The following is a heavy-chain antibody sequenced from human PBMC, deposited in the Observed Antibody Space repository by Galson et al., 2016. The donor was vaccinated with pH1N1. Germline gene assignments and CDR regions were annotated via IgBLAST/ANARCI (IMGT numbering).Heavy chain of an antibody. J-gene: IGHJ1*01. Sequence: SGAEVKKPGESLKISCKGSGYSFTSYWIGWVRQMPGKGLEWVAFIRYNGRDMFYADSVKGRFRVSRDNSKNTLYLQMNSLRTEDTAIYYCAKVESSPVGLWGRGTLVAVAS. CDR3: AKVESSPVGL. CDR2: IRYNGRDM. CDR1: GYSFTSYW. V-gene: IGHV3-30*02. D-gene: IGHD2-2*01.